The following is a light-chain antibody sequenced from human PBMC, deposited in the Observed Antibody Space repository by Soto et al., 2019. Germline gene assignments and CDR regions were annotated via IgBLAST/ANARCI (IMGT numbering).Light chain of an antibody. CDR2: QVI. V-gene: IGLV2-23*02. CDR1: SSDIGSYDL. Sequence: QSALTQPASVSGSPGQSITISCTGTSSDIGSYDLVSWYQQNPGKAPKLIIFQVIKRPSGVSNRFSGSKSGNTASLTISGLQPEDEAHYYCCSYTGSTTLVIFGGGTQLTVL. J-gene: IGLJ2*01. CDR3: CSYTGSTTLVI.